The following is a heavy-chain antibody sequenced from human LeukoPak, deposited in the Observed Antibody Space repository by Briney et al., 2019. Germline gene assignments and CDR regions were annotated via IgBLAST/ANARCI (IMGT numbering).Heavy chain of an antibody. CDR3: ARERGNTAMVGYYYYMDV. D-gene: IGHD5-18*01. CDR1: GGSISSYY. CDR2: IYYSGST. Sequence: SETRSLTCTVSGGSISSYYWSWVRQPPGKGLEWIGYIYYSGSTNYNPSLKSRVTISVDTSKNQFSLKLSSVTAADTAVYYCARERGNTAMVGYYYYMDVWGKGTTVTISS. V-gene: IGHV4-59*01. J-gene: IGHJ6*03.